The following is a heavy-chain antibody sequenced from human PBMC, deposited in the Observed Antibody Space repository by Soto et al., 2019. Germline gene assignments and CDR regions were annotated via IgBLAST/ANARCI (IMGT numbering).Heavy chain of an antibody. J-gene: IGHJ4*02. Sequence: QVQLVESGGGVVQPGRSLRLSCAASGFTFSSYVMHWVRQAPGKGLEWVAVIWYDGSNKYYADSVKGRFTISRDNSKNTLYLQMNSLRAEDTAVYYCARTSAAIYFDYWGQGTLVTVSS. D-gene: IGHD2-2*01. CDR2: IWYDGSNK. V-gene: IGHV3-33*01. CDR3: ARTSAAIYFDY. CDR1: GFTFSSYV.